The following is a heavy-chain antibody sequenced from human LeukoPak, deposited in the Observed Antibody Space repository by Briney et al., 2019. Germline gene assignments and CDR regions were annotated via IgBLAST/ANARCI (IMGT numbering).Heavy chain of an antibody. CDR1: GFTFSSSA. D-gene: IGHD3-3*01. J-gene: IGHJ1*01. V-gene: IGHV3-23*01. CDR2: ISGSGGTT. CDR3: AKDLWSN. Sequence: PGGSLRLSCAASGFTFSSSALNWVRQAPGRGLEWVSAISGSGGTTFYADSVKGRFTISRDNSKNTLYLQMNSLRAEDTAIYFCAKDLWSNWGQGTLVTVSS.